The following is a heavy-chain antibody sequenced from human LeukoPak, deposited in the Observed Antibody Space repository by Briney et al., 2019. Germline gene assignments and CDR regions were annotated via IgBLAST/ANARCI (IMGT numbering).Heavy chain of an antibody. D-gene: IGHD3-10*01. V-gene: IGHV3-30-3*01. CDR3: ASNLYYYGSGSYHY. CDR1: GFTFSSYA. Sequence: PGGSLRLSCAASGFTFSSYAMHWVRQAPGKGLEWVAVISYDGSNKYYADSVKGRFTISRDNSKNTLYLQMNSLRAEDTAVYYCASNLYYYGSGSYHYWGQGTLVTVSS. J-gene: IGHJ4*02. CDR2: ISYDGSNK.